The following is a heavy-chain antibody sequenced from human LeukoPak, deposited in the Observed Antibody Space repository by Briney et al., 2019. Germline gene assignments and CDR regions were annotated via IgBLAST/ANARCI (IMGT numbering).Heavy chain of an antibody. Sequence: GGSLRLSCAASGFTFSDGWMSWVRQAPGQGLEWVGGIIPIFGTANYAQKFQGRVTITADKSTSTAYMELSSLRSEDTAVYYCARDRGHYGDYGRDWFDPWGQGTLATVSS. D-gene: IGHD4-17*01. J-gene: IGHJ5*02. V-gene: IGHV1-69*06. CDR2: IIPIFGTA. CDR1: GFTFSDGW. CDR3: ARDRGHYGDYGRDWFDP.